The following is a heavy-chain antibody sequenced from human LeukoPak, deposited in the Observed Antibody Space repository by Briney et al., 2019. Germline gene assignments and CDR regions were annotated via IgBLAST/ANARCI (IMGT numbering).Heavy chain of an antibody. CDR2: IYYRGST. Sequence: SETLSLTCTVSGDSMTGTSHFWDWIRQPPGKGLEWIGSIYYRGSTYYNPSLKSRVTISVDTSKNQFSLKLSSVTAADTAVYYCARGPYFELFDYWGQGTLVTVSS. V-gene: IGHV4-39*07. CDR3: ARGPYFELFDY. CDR1: GDSMTGTSHF. J-gene: IGHJ4*02. D-gene: IGHD3-9*01.